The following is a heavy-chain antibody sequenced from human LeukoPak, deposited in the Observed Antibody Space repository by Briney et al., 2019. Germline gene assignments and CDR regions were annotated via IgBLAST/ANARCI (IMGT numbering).Heavy chain of an antibody. Sequence: GASVKVSCRASGYTLIDYLLFWVRPAPGQGLDWMGWINPNTGDTKYGHKLQGRVTLTRDTSIRTTYMELSSLRSDDTAVYYCARDERYCNADNHCPGLWYWGQGNLVTVSS. CDR2: INPNTGDT. CDR1: GYTLIDYL. V-gene: IGHV1-2*02. CDR3: ARDERYCNADNHCPGLWY. J-gene: IGHJ4*02. D-gene: IGHD2/OR15-2a*01.